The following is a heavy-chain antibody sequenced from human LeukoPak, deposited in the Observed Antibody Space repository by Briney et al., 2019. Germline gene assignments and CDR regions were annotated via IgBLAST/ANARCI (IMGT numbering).Heavy chain of an antibody. Sequence: GGSLRLSCAASGFTFSSYSMNWVRQAPGKGLEWVSSISSSSSYIYYADSVKGRFTIYRDNAKNSLYLQMNSLRAEDTAVYYCARDLDYYDSSPAYWGQGTLVTVSS. V-gene: IGHV3-21*01. J-gene: IGHJ4*02. D-gene: IGHD3-22*01. CDR3: ARDLDYYDSSPAY. CDR2: ISSSSSYI. CDR1: GFTFSSYS.